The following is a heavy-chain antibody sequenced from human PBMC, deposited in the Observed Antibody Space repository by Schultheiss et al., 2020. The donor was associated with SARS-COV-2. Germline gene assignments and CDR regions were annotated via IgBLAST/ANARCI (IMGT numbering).Heavy chain of an antibody. D-gene: IGHD6-6*01. J-gene: IGHJ5*02. CDR2: INPNSGGT. CDR1: GYTFTGYY. Sequence: ASVKVSCKASGYTFTGYYMHWVRQAPGQGLEWMGWINPNSGGTNYAQKFQGRVTITADESTSTAYMELSSLRSEDTAVYYCARDSSIAARRWFDPWGQGTLVTVSS. V-gene: IGHV1-2*02. CDR3: ARDSSIAARRWFDP.